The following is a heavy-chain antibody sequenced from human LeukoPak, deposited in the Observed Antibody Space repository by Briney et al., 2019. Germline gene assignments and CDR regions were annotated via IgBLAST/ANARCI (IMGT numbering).Heavy chain of an antibody. J-gene: IGHJ5*02. CDR2: IIPIVGTT. V-gene: IGHV1-69*13. D-gene: IGHD1-26*01. CDR3: ARAGYIVGVNPFKNWFDP. CDR1: GGTFSSYA. Sequence: GASVKVSCTASGGTFSSYAFSWVRQAPGQGLEWMGGIIPIVGTTNYAQKFQGRVTITADESTSTAYMELSSLRSEDTAVYYCARAGYIVGVNPFKNWFDPWGQGTLVTVSS.